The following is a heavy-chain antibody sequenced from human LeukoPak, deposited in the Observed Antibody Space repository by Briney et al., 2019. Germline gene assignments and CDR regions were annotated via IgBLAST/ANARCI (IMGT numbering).Heavy chain of an antibody. J-gene: IGHJ4*01. CDR3: AKDAHSGSYFDY. CDR2: ISGTGGTT. D-gene: IGHD1-26*01. CDR1: GFTFSSYA. V-gene: IGHV3-23*01. Sequence: PGGSLRLSCAASGFTFSSYAMSWVHQAPGKGLEWVSLISGTGGTTYYADSVKGRLTISRDNSKNTLYLQMNSLGVEDTAVYYCAKDAHSGSYFDYWGQGILVTVSS.